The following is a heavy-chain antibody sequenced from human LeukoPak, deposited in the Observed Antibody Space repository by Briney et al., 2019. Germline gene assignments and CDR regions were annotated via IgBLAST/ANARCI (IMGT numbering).Heavy chain of an antibody. CDR2: IKKDGTEK. CDR3: ARDLGQYYDTSDNWFDP. Sequence: GGSLRLSCAASGFTFNTYNMNWVRQAPGKGLEWVANIKKDGTEKYYVDSVKGRFTISRDNAKTSLYLQMNSLRAEDTAVYYCARDLGQYYDTSDNWFDPWGQGTLVTVSS. J-gene: IGHJ5*02. CDR1: GFTFNTYN. V-gene: IGHV3-7*01. D-gene: IGHD3-22*01.